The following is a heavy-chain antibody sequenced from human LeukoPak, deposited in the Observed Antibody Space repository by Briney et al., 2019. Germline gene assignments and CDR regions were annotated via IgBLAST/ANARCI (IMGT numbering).Heavy chain of an antibody. CDR1: DDSHSIYY. Sequence: SETLSLTCTVSDDSHSIYYWSWVRQPPGRGLEWVGDNSYSGCTKYNTSVTSQVTISVDTSKNQFSLKLSSVTAADTAVYYCASFYSSVLDYWGQGTLVTVSS. D-gene: IGHD6-19*01. CDR3: ASFYSSVLDY. J-gene: IGHJ4*02. V-gene: IGHV4-59*01. CDR2: NSYSGCT.